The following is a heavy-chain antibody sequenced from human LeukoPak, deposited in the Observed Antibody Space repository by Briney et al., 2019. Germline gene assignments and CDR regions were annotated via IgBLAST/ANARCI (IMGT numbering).Heavy chain of an antibody. Sequence: SETLSLTCTVSGGSISSSSYYWGWIRQPPGKGLEWIGSIYYSGSTYYNPSLKSRVTISVDTSKNQFSLKLSSVTAADTAVYYCARGEIYYYYGMDVWGQGTTVTVSS. V-gene: IGHV4-39*01. CDR2: IYYSGST. CDR3: ARGEIYYYYGMDV. J-gene: IGHJ6*02. CDR1: GGSISSSSYY.